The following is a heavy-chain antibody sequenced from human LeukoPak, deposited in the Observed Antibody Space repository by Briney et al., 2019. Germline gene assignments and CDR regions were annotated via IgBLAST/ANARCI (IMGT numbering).Heavy chain of an antibody. J-gene: IGHJ5*02. V-gene: IGHV1-2*02. D-gene: IGHD2-21*01. CDR2: INPNSGGT. Sequence: ASVRVSCKTSGYSFTDYYMHWVRQAPGQGLEWMGWINPNSGGTSSAQKFQGRVTMTRDTSITTVYMEVSWLTSDDTAIYYCARADRLHGGPYLIGPWGQGTLVTVSS. CDR3: ARADRLHGGPYLIGP. CDR1: GYSFTDYY.